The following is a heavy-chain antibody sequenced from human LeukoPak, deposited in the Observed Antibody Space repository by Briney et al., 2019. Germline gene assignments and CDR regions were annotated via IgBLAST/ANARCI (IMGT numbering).Heavy chain of an antibody. D-gene: IGHD3-10*01. J-gene: IGHJ4*02. CDR1: GFTFSSYA. V-gene: IGHV3-23*01. Sequence: GGSLRLSCVASGFTFSSYAMSWVRQAPARGLEWVSSLRGDGETFYADSVKGRFTLSRDDSRNTVFLHLNNLRVEDAALYYCAKASWVSSADAVLWGQGTVVTVS. CDR2: LRGDGET. CDR3: AKASWVSSADAVL.